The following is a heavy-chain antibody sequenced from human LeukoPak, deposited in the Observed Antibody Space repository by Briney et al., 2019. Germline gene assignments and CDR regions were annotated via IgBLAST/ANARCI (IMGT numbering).Heavy chain of an antibody. CDR3: ARGGRGVIITWYYFDY. J-gene: IGHJ4*02. V-gene: IGHV4-31*03. CDR2: IYYSGST. Sequence: SQTLSLTCTVSGGSISSGGYYWSWIRQHPGKGLVGIGYIYYSGSTYYNPSLKSRVTISVDTSKNQFSLKLSSVTATDTAVYYCARGGRGVIITWYYFDYWGQGTLVTVSS. CDR1: GGSISSGGYY. D-gene: IGHD3-10*01.